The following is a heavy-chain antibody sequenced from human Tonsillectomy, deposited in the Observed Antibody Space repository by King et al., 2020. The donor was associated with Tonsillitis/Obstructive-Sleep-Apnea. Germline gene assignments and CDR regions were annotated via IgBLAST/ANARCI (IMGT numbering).Heavy chain of an antibody. Sequence: VQLVQSGAEVKKPGASVKVSCKASGYTFTGYYMHWVRQAPGQGLEWMGRVNPNSGGANCAQKFQGRVTMTRDTSISTAYMELSRLRADATAVYFCARDPYERGRGGDRNNWFDPWGQGTLVTVSS. J-gene: IGHJ5*02. CDR2: VNPNSGGA. V-gene: IGHV1-2*06. CDR1: GYTFTGYY. D-gene: IGHD2-21*02. CDR3: ARDPYERGRGGDRNNWFDP.